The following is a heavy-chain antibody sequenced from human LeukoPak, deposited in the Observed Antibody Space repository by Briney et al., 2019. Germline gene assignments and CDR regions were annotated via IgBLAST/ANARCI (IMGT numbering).Heavy chain of an antibody. Sequence: SETLSLTCAASGGSISSSNWWSWVRQPPGKVLEWIGEIYHSGSTNYNPSLKSRVTISVDKSKNQFPLKLSPVTAADTAVYYCAREGHYGDYRRFDYWGQGTLVTVSS. V-gene: IGHV4-4*02. CDR2: IYHSGST. CDR1: GGSISSSNW. CDR3: AREGHYGDYRRFDY. D-gene: IGHD4-17*01. J-gene: IGHJ4*02.